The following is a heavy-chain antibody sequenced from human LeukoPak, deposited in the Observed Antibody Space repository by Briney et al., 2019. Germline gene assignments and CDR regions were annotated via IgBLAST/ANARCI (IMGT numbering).Heavy chain of an antibody. CDR1: GGSIGTTNYY. Sequence: SETLSLTCTVSGGSIGTTNYYWGWLRQPPGKGLEWIGSIYYSETTYDNPSLESRVTISIETCKNQFSLKLSSVTAADTAVYYCARQRADYFYYYVDVWSKGTTVTVS. CDR2: IYYSETT. CDR3: ARQRADYFYYYVDV. J-gene: IGHJ6*03. V-gene: IGHV4-39*01. D-gene: IGHD3-9*01.